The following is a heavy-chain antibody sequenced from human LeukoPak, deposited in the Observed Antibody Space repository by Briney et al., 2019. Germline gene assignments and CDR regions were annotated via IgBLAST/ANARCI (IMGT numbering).Heavy chain of an antibody. Sequence: PSETLSLTCTVSGDSISSYYWSWIRQPPGKGLEWIGYIYYSGNTNYNPSLKSRVTISVDTSKNQFSLKLTSVTAADTAVYYCAKYYYNAFDIWGQGTMVTVSS. CDR2: IYYSGNT. CDR1: GDSISSYY. CDR3: AKYYYNAFDI. J-gene: IGHJ3*02. V-gene: IGHV4-59*13. D-gene: IGHD3-10*01.